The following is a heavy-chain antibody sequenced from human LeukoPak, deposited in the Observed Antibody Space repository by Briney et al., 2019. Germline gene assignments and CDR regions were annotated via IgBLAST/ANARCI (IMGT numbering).Heavy chain of an antibody. V-gene: IGHV3-23*01. D-gene: IGHD2-15*01. J-gene: IGHJ6*04. CDR1: GFTFNSYA. CDR2: ISGSDDTT. Sequence: GGSLRLSCAASGFTFNSYAMSWVRQVPGKGLEWVSVISGSDDTTHYADSVKGRFTISRDNPKNTLFLQMDSLRAEDTAVYYRAKGASGSCYSPGDVWGKGTTVTVSS. CDR3: AKGASGSCYSPGDV.